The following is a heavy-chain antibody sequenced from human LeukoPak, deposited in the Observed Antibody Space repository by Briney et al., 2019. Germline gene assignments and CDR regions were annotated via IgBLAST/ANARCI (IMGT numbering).Heavy chain of an antibody. Sequence: GGSLRLSCAASGFTFSSYGMNWVRQAPGKGLEWVSVISGSGGSTYYADSVKGRFTISRDNSKNTLYLQMNSLRAEDTAVYYCATSAGGVGTTAFDYWGQGTLVTVSS. CDR3: ATSAGGVGTTAFDY. J-gene: IGHJ4*02. V-gene: IGHV3-23*01. CDR2: ISGSGGST. CDR1: GFTFSSYG. D-gene: IGHD1-26*01.